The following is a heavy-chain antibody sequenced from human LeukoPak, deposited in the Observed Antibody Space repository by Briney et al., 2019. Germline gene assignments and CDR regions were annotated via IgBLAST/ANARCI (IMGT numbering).Heavy chain of an antibody. J-gene: IGHJ4*02. Sequence: GGSLRLSCAASGFTFSSYGTHWVRQAPGKGLEWVAVISYDGSNKYCADSLKGRFTISRDNSKNTLYLQMNSLRAEDTAVYYCAKDITRYGGNAVDYWGQGTLVTVSS. CDR2: ISYDGSNK. D-gene: IGHD4-23*01. CDR3: AKDITRYGGNAVDY. CDR1: GFTFSSYG. V-gene: IGHV3-30*18.